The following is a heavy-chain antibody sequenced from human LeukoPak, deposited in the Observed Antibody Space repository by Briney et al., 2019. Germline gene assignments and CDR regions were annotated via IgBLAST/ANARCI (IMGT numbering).Heavy chain of an antibody. CDR1: GFTFDDFA. J-gene: IGHJ3*02. CDR3: AKDNSLYYGSGSYRLGAFDI. V-gene: IGHV3-9*01. Sequence: GGSLRLSCAGSGFTFDDFAMHWVRQPPGKGLEWVSGISWNSGSIGYADSVKGRFTISRDNAKNSLYLQMNSLRAEDTALYYCAKDNSLYYGSGSYRLGAFDIWGQGTMVTVSS. D-gene: IGHD3-10*01. CDR2: ISWNSGSI.